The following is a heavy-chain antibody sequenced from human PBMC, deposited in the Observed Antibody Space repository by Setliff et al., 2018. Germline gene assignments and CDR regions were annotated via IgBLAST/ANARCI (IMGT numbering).Heavy chain of an antibody. D-gene: IGHD3-10*01. CDR3: ARALSVSGSSYNSYYFDY. V-gene: IGHV3-66*02. J-gene: IGHJ4*02. CDR1: GFIFSNAW. Sequence: GGSLRLSCGASGFIFSNAWMSWVRQAPGKGLEWVSLIYSGTGTYYADFVKGRFTISRDNSKNTLYLQMNSLRAEDTAVYYCARALSVSGSSYNSYYFDYWGQGTLVTVSS. CDR2: IYSGTGT.